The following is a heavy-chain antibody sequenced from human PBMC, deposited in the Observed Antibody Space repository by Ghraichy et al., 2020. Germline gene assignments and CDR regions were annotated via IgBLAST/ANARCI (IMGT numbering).Heavy chain of an antibody. CDR1: GFTFTTYW. D-gene: IGHD3-16*01. Sequence: GGSLRLSCEASGFTFTTYWMHWVRQAPGKGLVWVSRIFTDETSAAYADFVKGRFSVSRDNAKNTVYLQMNSLRAEDTAVYYCVRDRPHWDWGQGTLVTVSS. CDR3: VRDRPHWD. J-gene: IGHJ4*02. V-gene: IGHV3-74*01. CDR2: IFTDETSA.